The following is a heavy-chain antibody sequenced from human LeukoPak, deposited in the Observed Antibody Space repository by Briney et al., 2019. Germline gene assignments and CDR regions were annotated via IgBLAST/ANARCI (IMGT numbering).Heavy chain of an antibody. V-gene: IGHV3-21*01. Sequence: GSLRLSCAASGFTFSSYSMNWVRQAPGKGLEWVSSISSSSSYIYYADSVKGRFTISRDNAKNSLYLRMNSLRAEDTAVYYCARVPIVGASPFDYWGQGTLVTVSS. CDR3: ARVPIVGASPFDY. D-gene: IGHD1-26*01. CDR2: ISSSSSYI. CDR1: GFTFSSYS. J-gene: IGHJ4*02.